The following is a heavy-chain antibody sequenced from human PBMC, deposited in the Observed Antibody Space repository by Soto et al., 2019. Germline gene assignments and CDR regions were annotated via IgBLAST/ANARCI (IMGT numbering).Heavy chain of an antibody. Sequence: QVQLQESGPGLVKPSQTLSLTCTVSGASISSGGYWSWIRQHPGKGLEWIGYIYYSGRTYYNPSLNSRVTISVDTSKNQFSLKRNSVTAADTAVYFCAGIVLAEAAQFDPWGQGTLVTVSS. J-gene: IGHJ5*02. CDR3: AGIVLAEAAQFDP. CDR2: IYYSGRT. D-gene: IGHD2-21*01. V-gene: IGHV4-31*03. CDR1: GASISSGGY.